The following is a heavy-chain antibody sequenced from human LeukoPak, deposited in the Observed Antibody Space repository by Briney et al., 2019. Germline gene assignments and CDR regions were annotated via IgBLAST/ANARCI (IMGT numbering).Heavy chain of an antibody. CDR2: IRSKAYGGTT. CDR1: GFTFGDYA. J-gene: IGHJ4*02. Sequence: QLGGSLRLSFPSPGFTFGDYAMSWVRRAPGKGREGVGFIRSKAYGGTTESAASLKGRFTISRDDSKSIAYLQMNSLKTEDTAVYYCTRDRSPFRTANDDYWGQGTLVTVSS. V-gene: IGHV3-49*04. CDR3: TRDRSPFRTANDDY. D-gene: IGHD5-18*01.